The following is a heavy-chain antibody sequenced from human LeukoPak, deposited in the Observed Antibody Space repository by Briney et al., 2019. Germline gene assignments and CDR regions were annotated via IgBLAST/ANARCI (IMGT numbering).Heavy chain of an antibody. CDR2: INHSGST. CDR3: ARRQITMVRGSPVRFDP. V-gene: IGHV4-34*01. D-gene: IGHD3-10*01. CDR1: GGSLSGYY. J-gene: IGHJ5*02. Sequence: ETLSLTCAVYGGSLSGYYWSWIRQPPGKGLERIGEINHSGSTNYNPSLKSRVTISVDTSKNQFSLKLSSVTAADTAVYYCARRQITMVRGSPVRFDPWGQGTLVTVSS.